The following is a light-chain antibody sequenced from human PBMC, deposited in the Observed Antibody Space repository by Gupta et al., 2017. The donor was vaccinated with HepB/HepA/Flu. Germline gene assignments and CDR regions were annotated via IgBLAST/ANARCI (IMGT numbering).Light chain of an antibody. CDR3: SSYTHSSILV. CDR2: DVN. V-gene: IGLV2-14*03. CDR1: TSDIGGYNF. Sequence: QSALTQPASVSGSPGQSINISCTGTTSDIGGYNFVSWYQRHPGEAPNLIIYDVNNRPAGVSNRFSGSKSGNTASLTISGLQAEDEGDYFCSSYTHSSILVFGGGTKLTVL. J-gene: IGLJ2*01.